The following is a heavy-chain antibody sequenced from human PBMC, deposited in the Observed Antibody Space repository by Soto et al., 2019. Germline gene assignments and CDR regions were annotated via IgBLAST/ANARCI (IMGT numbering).Heavy chain of an antibody. D-gene: IGHD6-6*01. CDR2: ISSSRSYI. CDR3: ARIKLGYDAFDF. V-gene: IGHV3-21*01. CDR1: GFTFSSYS. J-gene: IGHJ3*01. Sequence: EVQLVESGGGLVKPGGSLRLSCAASGFTFSSYSMNWVRQAPWKGLEWVSSISSSRSYIYYADSVKGRFTISRDNAKNSLYLQMNSLRAADTAVYFGARIKLGYDAFDFWGQGTMVTVSS.